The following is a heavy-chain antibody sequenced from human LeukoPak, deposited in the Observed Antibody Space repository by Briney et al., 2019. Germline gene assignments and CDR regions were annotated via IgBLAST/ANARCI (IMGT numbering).Heavy chain of an antibody. CDR3: VRGRGSSSWPLEFDP. CDR2: IHYSGST. CDR1: GGSISGYY. D-gene: IGHD6-13*01. Sequence: SETLSLTCTVSGGSISGYYWSWIRQSPGRGLEWMGYIHYSGSTDYNPSLKSRVTMSVDTSKNQCSLKLSSVTAADAAVYYCVRGRGSSSWPLEFDPWGQGTLVTVSS. J-gene: IGHJ5*02. V-gene: IGHV4-59*01.